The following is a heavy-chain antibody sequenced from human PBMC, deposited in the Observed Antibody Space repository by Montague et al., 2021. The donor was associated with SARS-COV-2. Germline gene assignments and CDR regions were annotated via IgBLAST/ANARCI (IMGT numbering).Heavy chain of an antibody. Sequence: TLSLTCTVSGGSISSGGYYWSWIRQHPGKGLEWIGYIYYSGSTYYNPSLKSRVTISVDTSKNQFSLKLSSVTAADTAVYYCARATRAMVVLNWFDSWGQGTLVTVSS. CDR3: ARATRAMVVLNWFDS. J-gene: IGHJ5*01. CDR1: GGSISSGGYY. CDR2: IYYSGST. V-gene: IGHV4-31*03. D-gene: IGHD2-15*01.